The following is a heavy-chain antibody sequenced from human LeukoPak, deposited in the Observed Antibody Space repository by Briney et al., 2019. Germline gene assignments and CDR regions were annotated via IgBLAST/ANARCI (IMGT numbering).Heavy chain of an antibody. CDR1: GGTFSSYA. CDR2: ITPILGIA. Sequence: SVKVSCKASGGTFSSYAISWVRQAPGQGLEWMGRITPILGIANYAQKFQGRVTITADKSTSTAYVELSSLRSEDTAVYYCARAKAFLDPYYYDSSGYAPSYHYWGQGTLVTVSS. J-gene: IGHJ4*02. D-gene: IGHD3-22*01. V-gene: IGHV1-69*04. CDR3: ARAKAFLDPYYYDSSGYAPSYHY.